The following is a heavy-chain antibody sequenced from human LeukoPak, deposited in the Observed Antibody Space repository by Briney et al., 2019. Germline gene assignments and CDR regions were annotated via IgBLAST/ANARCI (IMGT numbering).Heavy chain of an antibody. Sequence: GGSLRLSRAASGFTFSSYGMHWVRQAPGKGLEWVAVISYDGSNKYYADSVKGRFTISRDNAKNSLYLQMNSLRAEDTAVYYCARAGNYYGRHTNWFDPWGQGTLVTVSS. CDR3: ARAGNYYGRHTNWFDP. CDR2: ISYDGSNK. V-gene: IGHV3-30*03. J-gene: IGHJ5*02. D-gene: IGHD3-10*01. CDR1: GFTFSSYG.